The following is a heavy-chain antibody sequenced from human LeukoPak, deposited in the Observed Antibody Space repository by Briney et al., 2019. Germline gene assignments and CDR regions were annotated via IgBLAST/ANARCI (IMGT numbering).Heavy chain of an antibody. CDR2: IYYSGST. CDR3: ARGLGLDEYYYDSSGYLDY. Sequence: PSETLSLTCTVSGXSISSYYWSWIRQPPGKGLEWIGYIYYSGSTNYNPSLKSRVTISVDTSKNQFSLKLSSVTAADTAVYYCARGLGLDEYYYDSSGYLDYWGQGTLVTVSS. J-gene: IGHJ4*02. D-gene: IGHD3-22*01. V-gene: IGHV4-59*01. CDR1: GXSISSYY.